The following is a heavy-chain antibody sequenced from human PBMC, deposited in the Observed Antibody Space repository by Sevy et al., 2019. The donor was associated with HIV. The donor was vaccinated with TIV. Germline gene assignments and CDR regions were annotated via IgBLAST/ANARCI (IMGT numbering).Heavy chain of an antibody. D-gene: IGHD5-12*01. CDR2: IQYDGSIQ. V-gene: IGHV3-30*02. J-gene: IGHJ4*02. Sequence: GGSLRLSCIESGFTLSNYDIHWVRQAAGKGLEWVAFIQYDGSIQYYADSVKGRFTISRDYSKNTLYLQMNSLRPEDTAIYYCAKRGSKSGYALGYWGQGTLVTVSS. CDR1: GFTLSNYD. CDR3: AKRGSKSGYALGY.